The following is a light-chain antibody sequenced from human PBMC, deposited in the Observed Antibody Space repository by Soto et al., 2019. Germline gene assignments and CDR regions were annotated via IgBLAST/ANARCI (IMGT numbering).Light chain of an antibody. V-gene: IGLV2-11*01. CDR3: CTDAGTYKV. CDR2: HVS. CDR1: SSDVGGYNF. J-gene: IGLJ1*01. Sequence: QSALTQPASVSGSPGQSITISCTGTSSDVGGYNFVSWYQHHPGKAPKLMIYHVSERPSGVPDRFSGSKSGNAASLTISRLQAEDEADYYCCTDAGTYKVFGTGTKLTVL.